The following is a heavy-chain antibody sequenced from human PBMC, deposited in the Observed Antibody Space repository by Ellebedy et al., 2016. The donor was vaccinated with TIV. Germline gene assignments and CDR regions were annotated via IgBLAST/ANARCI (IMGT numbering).Heavy chain of an antibody. V-gene: IGHV4-34*01. J-gene: IGHJ4*02. Sequence: SETLSLTCAVYGGSFTGYYYSWIRQPPGKGLEWIGEINQSGSATYNPSLKGRVTISVDMSKNQFSLRLTSVTAADTAVYYCATQATGHYNFDYWGQGTLVTVSS. CDR2: INQSGSA. CDR1: GGSFTGYY. CDR3: ATQATGHYNFDY. D-gene: IGHD3-9*01.